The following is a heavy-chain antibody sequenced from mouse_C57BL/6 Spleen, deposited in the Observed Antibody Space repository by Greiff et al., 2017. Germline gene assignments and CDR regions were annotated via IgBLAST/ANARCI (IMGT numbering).Heavy chain of an antibody. CDR2: ILPGSGST. V-gene: IGHV1-9*01. Sequence: QVQLQQSGAELMKPGASVKLSCKATGYTFTGYWIEWVKQRPGHGLEWIGEILPGSGSTNYNEKFKGKATFTADTSSNTASMQLSSLTTEDSAIXYCARLDGYDEGYYFDYWGQGTTLTVSS. CDR3: ARLDGYDEGYYFDY. D-gene: IGHD2-2*01. J-gene: IGHJ2*01. CDR1: GYTFTGYW.